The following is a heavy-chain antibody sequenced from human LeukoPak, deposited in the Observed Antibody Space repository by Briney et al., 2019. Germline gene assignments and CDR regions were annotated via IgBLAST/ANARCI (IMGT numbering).Heavy chain of an antibody. CDR2: IYYSGST. CDR1: GGSISSGGYY. D-gene: IGHD3-22*01. Sequence: PSETLSLTCTVSGGSISSGGYYWSWIRQHPGKGLEWIGYIYYSGSTYYNPSLKSRVTISVDTSKNQFSLKLSSVTAADTAVYYCARDNDSSGYSSLFDYWGQGTLVTASS. V-gene: IGHV4-31*03. J-gene: IGHJ4*02. CDR3: ARDNDSSGYSSLFDY.